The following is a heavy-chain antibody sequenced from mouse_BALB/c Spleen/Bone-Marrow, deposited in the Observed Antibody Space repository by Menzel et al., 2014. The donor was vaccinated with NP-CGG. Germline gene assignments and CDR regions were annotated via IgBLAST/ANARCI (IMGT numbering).Heavy chain of an antibody. J-gene: IGHJ2*01. CDR1: GFTFTDYY. V-gene: IGHV7-3*02. CDR2: IRNKANGYTT. D-gene: IGHD2-2*01. Sequence: EVKLVESGGGLVQPGGSLRLSCATSGFTFTDYYMSWVRQPPGKALEWLGFIRNKANGYTTEYSASVKGRFTISGDNSQSILYLQMNTLRAEDSATYYCARDGYDDYWGQGTTLTVSS. CDR3: ARDGYDDY.